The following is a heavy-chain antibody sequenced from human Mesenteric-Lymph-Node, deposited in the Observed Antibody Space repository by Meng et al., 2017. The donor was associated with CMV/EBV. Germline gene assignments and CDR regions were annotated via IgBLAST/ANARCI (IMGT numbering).Heavy chain of an antibody. CDR3: ARDDDKIFGFYSMDV. V-gene: IGHV3-53*05. J-gene: IGHJ6*02. Sequence: GESLKISCAASGFNVSYNYMSWVRQAPGKGLEWVSVLYSGGTTNYADSVKGRFTISRDNSKNTLYLQVNSLRVEDTAVYYCARDDDKIFGFYSMDVWGQGTTVTVSS. D-gene: IGHD3-3*01. CDR2: LYSGGTT. CDR1: GFNVSYNY.